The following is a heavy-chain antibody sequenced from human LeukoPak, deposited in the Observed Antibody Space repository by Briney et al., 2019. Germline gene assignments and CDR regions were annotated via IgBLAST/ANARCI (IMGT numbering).Heavy chain of an antibody. CDR3: VADFDY. CDR2: ISYDGNNK. CDR1: GFTFSSYG. D-gene: IGHD6-19*01. V-gene: IGHV3-30*03. Sequence: GRSLRLSCAASGFTFSSYGMHWVRQAPGKGLEWVAVISYDGNNKYYADSVKDRFTLSRDNSQNTLYLQMNSLRAEDTAIYYCVADFDYWGQGTLVTVSS. J-gene: IGHJ4*02.